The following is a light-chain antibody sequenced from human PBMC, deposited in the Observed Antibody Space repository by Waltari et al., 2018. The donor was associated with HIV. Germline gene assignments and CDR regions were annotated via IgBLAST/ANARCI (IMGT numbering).Light chain of an antibody. CDR1: SSDAGGYTY. CDR3: SSYTSSNTVV. J-gene: IGLJ2*01. Sequence: QSALTQPASVSGSPGQSITISCTGTSSDAGGYTYVSWYQQHPGKAPKLMIYEVSNRPSGVSNRFSGSKSGNTASLTISGLQAEDEADYYCSSYTSSNTVVFGGGTKLTVL. V-gene: IGLV2-14*01. CDR2: EVS.